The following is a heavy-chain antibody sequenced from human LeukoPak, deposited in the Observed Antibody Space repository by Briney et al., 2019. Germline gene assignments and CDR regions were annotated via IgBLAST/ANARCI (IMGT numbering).Heavy chain of an antibody. V-gene: IGHV1-2*02. CDR3: AKDAFSGFSSSYNMDS. Sequence: ASVKVSCKASGYTFTSYDINWVRQATGQGLEWMGWINPSSGVTNYAQNFQGRVTMTRDASINTAYMELNSLTSDDTAMYYCAKDAFSGFSSSYNMDSWGQGTLVTVSS. CDR2: INPSSGVT. J-gene: IGHJ4*02. D-gene: IGHD2-2*01. CDR1: GYTFTSYD.